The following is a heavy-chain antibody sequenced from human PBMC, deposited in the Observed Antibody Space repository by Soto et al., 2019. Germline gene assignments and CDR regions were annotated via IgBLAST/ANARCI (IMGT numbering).Heavy chain of an antibody. CDR1: GYTFTGYY. V-gene: IGHV1-2*02. D-gene: IGHD6-6*01. CDR3: ARGVAARPLEIPETNWFDP. CDR2: INPNSGGT. J-gene: IGHJ5*02. Sequence: GASVKVSCKASGYTFTGYYMHWVRQAPGQGLEWMGWINPNSGGTNYAQKFQGRVTMTRDTSISTAYMELSRLRSDDTAVYYCARGVAARPLEIPETNWFDPGGQGTLVTVSS.